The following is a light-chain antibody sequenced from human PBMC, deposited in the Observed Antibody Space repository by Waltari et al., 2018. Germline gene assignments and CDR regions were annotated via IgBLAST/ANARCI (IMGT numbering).Light chain of an antibody. V-gene: IGLV2-23*03. CDR1: TNNIGPYNL. Sequence: QTALTQPASVSGSPGQSITIPCAGATNNIGPYNLVSWYQQHPDKAPKLIIFEGVKRPSGVSNRFSGSKSGNTASLTISGLQTEDEADYYCCSYRGNSTFVFGGGTKLTVL. CDR2: EGV. J-gene: IGLJ2*01. CDR3: CSYRGNSTFV.